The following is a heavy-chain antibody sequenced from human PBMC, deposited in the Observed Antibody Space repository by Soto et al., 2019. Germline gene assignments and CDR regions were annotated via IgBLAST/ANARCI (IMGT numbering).Heavy chain of an antibody. CDR2: INHSGST. CDR3: ARPYYYGSGSYFDAFDI. CDR1: GGSFSGYY. D-gene: IGHD3-10*01. V-gene: IGHV4-34*01. J-gene: IGHJ3*02. Sequence: QVQLQQWGAGLLKPSETLSLTCAVYGGSFSGYYWSWIRQPPGKGLEWIGEINHSGSTNYNPSLKSRFTISVDTSKNQFSLKLSSVTAADTAVYYCARPYYYGSGSYFDAFDIWGQGTMVTVSS.